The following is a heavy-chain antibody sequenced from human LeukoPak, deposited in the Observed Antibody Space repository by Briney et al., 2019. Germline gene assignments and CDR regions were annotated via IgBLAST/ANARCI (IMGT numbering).Heavy chain of an antibody. CDR2: VSSGFTT. CDR3: ARLNGWPTFDI. V-gene: IGHV3-11*04. CDR1: GFMFRDYY. Sequence: GGSLRLSXAASGFMFRDYYMSWIRQAPGKGLEWVSYVSSGFTTYYADSVKGRFTISRDNAKNSLYLQMNSLRAEDTAVYHCARLNGWPTFDIWGQGTMVTVSS. J-gene: IGHJ3*02. D-gene: IGHD6-19*01.